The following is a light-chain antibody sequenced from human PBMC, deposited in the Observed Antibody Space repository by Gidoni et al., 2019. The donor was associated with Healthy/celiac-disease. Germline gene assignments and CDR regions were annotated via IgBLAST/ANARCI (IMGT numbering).Light chain of an antibody. V-gene: IGKV3-11*01. Sequence: IVLTQSPATLSLSPGERATLSCRASPSVSSYLAWYQQNPGQAPRILIYDASNRATGIPARFSSSGSGTDFTLTISSLEPEDFAVYYCQQRSNWPPLTFGGGTKVEIK. CDR2: DAS. J-gene: IGKJ4*01. CDR3: QQRSNWPPLT. CDR1: PSVSSY.